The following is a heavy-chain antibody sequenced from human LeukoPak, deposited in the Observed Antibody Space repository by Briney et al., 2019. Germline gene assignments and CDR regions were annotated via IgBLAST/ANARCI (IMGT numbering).Heavy chain of an antibody. CDR1: GLTFSSYS. CDR3: ARHRLRMDV. Sequence: GGSLRLSCAASGLTFSSYSMSWVRQAPGKGLEWVANINQDGSEKNYVDSVKGRFTISRDNAKNSLYLQMTSLRAEDTAVYYCARHRLRMDVWGKGTTVTVSS. D-gene: IGHD3-16*01. J-gene: IGHJ6*03. CDR2: INQDGSEK. V-gene: IGHV3-7*01.